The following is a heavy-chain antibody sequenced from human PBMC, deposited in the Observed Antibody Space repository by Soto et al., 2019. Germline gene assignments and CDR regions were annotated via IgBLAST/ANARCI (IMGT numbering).Heavy chain of an antibody. J-gene: IGHJ4*02. CDR2: INHSGST. Sequence: SGTLSLTCAVYGGSFSGYYWSWIRQPPGKGLEWIGEINHSGSTNYNPSLKSRVTISVDTSKNQFSLKLSSVTAADTAVYYCARGRGYGQSWGQGTLVTASS. CDR1: GGSFSGYY. CDR3: ARGRGYGQS. D-gene: IGHD5-18*01. V-gene: IGHV4-34*01.